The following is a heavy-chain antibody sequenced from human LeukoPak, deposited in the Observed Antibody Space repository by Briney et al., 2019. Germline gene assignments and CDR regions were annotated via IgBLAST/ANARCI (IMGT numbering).Heavy chain of an antibody. D-gene: IGHD2-2*01. CDR2: ISAYNGNT. V-gene: IGHV1-18*01. CDR3: ARVYCSSTSCYDNWFDP. J-gene: IGHJ5*02. CDR1: GYTFTSYG. Sequence: GASVKVSCKASGYTFTSYGISWVRQAPGQGLEWMGWISAYNGNTNYAQKLQGRVTMTTDTSTSTAYMELSSLRSEDTAVYYCARVYCSSTSCYDNWFDPWGQGTLVTVSS.